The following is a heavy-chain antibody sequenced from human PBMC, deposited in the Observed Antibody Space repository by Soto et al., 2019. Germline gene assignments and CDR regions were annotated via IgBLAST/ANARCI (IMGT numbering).Heavy chain of an antibody. CDR3: AVSSDLRLLSSILTVLADVSLVIVTLPWYF. CDR1: GGSISSSSYY. V-gene: IGHV4-39*01. J-gene: IGHJ2*01. Sequence: SETLSLTCTVSGGSISSSSYYWGWIRQPPGKGLEWIGSIYYSGSTYYNPSLKSRVTISVDTSKNQFSLKLSSVTAADTAVNYLAVSSDLRLLSSILTVLADVSLVIVTLPWYF. CDR2: IYYSGST. D-gene: IGHD3-9*01.